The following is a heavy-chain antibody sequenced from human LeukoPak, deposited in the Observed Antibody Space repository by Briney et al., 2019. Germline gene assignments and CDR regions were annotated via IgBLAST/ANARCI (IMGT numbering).Heavy chain of an antibody. CDR2: MKEDGSDE. CDR3: ARGGAGGGYFPT. V-gene: IGHV3-7*03. J-gene: IGHJ1*01. D-gene: IGHD3-16*01. Sequence: GGSLRLSCVASGFSFSDSTMSWVRQAAGKGLEWVAKMKEDGSDENYVDSVKGRFTISRDNARNSLHLQMKSLRAEDTAVYFCARGGAGGGYFPTWGRGILVIASS. CDR1: GFSFSDST.